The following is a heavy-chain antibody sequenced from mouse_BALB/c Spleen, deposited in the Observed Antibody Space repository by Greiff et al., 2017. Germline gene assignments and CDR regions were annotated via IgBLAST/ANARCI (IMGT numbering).Heavy chain of an antibody. D-gene: IGHD2-4*01. CDR1: GYTFSSYW. J-gene: IGHJ4*01. CDR3: AGTTMIPYYAMDY. CDR2: ILPGSGST. V-gene: IGHV1-9*01. Sequence: VQLQQSGAELMKPGASVKISCKATGYTFSSYWIEWVKQRPGHGLEWIGEILPGSGSTNYNEKFKGKATFTADTSSNTAYMQLSSLTSEDSAVYYCAGTTMIPYYAMDYWGQGTSVTVSS.